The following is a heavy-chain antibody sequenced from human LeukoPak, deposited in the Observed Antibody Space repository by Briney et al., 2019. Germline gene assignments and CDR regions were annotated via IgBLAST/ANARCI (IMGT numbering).Heavy chain of an antibody. J-gene: IGHJ4*02. CDR3: AKGDIVATSLFDH. CDR2: IYYSGST. Sequence: SETLSLTCTVSGGSISSYYWSWIRQLPGKGLEWIGYIYYSGSTSYNPSLKSRVTISVDTSKKQFSLKLNSVTAADTAVYFCAKGDIVATSLFDHWGQGTPVTVSS. D-gene: IGHD5-12*01. CDR1: GGSISSYY. V-gene: IGHV4-59*01.